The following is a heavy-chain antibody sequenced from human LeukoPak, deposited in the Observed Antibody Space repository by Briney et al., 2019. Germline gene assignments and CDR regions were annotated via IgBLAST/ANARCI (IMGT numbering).Heavy chain of an antibody. J-gene: IGHJ2*01. V-gene: IGHV4-4*07. CDR2: FYTSGSS. CDR1: GGSISSYY. Sequence: PSETLSLTCTVSGGSISSYYWSWIRQPAGKGLEWIGRFYTSGSSNYNPSLKSRVTMSVDTSKNQFSLKLSSVTAADTAVYYCARDRYTVVSWYFDLWGRGTLVTVSS. D-gene: IGHD4-23*01. CDR3: ARDRYTVVSWYFDL.